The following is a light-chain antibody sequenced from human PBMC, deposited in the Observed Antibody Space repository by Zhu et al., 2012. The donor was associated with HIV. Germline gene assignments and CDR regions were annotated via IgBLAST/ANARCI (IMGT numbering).Light chain of an antibody. J-gene: IGKJ2*01. CDR2: GAS. V-gene: IGKV3-20*01. CDR1: QSVSSSY. CDR3: HQYKSYSDYT. Sequence: EIVLTQSPGTLSLSPGERATLSCRASQSVSSSYLAWYQQKPGQALRLLIYGASSRATGIPDRFSGSGSGTDFTLTISRLEPEDFGTYYCHQYKSYSDYTFGQGTKLEIK.